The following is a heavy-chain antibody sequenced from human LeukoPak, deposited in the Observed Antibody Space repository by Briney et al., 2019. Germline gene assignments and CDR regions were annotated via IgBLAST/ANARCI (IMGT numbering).Heavy chain of an antibody. CDR1: GYTFIDYY. V-gene: IGHV1-2*06. CDR2: INPNSGGT. J-gene: IGHJ4*02. CDR3: ARAITMVREVIRYFDY. Sequence: GASVKVSCKASGYTFIDYYMHWVRQAPRQGLEWMGRINPNSGGTNYAQKFQGRVTMTRDTSINTAYMELSRLRSDDTAVYYCARAITMVREVIRYFDYWGQGTLVTVSS. D-gene: IGHD3-10*01.